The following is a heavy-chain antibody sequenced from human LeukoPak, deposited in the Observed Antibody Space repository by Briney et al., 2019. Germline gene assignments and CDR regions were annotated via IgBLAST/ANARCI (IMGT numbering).Heavy chain of an antibody. CDR1: GYTFTGYF. J-gene: IGHJ3*02. Sequence: ASVKVSCKASGYTFTGYFMHWVRQAPGQGLEWMGWINSNSGGTKSAQQFQGRVTMTRDTSMTTVYMELSRLTSDDTAVYYCAREGIYSGSHSASFDIWGQGTMVTVSS. CDR2: INSNSGGT. D-gene: IGHD6-19*01. V-gene: IGHV1-2*02. CDR3: AREGIYSGSHSASFDI.